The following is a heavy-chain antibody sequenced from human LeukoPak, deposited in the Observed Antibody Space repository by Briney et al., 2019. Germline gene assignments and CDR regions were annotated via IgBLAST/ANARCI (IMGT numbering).Heavy chain of an antibody. D-gene: IGHD3-10*01. Sequence: ASVKVSCKASGYTFTVYLIHWVRQAPGQGLEWMGWINPNSGGTVYAQKVQGRVTMTRDSSITAVYMELSRLRSDDTAVYYCARDSGDYYGAGSTFDYWGQGALVTVSS. CDR2: INPNSGGT. CDR3: ARDSGDYYGAGSTFDY. CDR1: GYTFTVYL. V-gene: IGHV1-2*02. J-gene: IGHJ4*02.